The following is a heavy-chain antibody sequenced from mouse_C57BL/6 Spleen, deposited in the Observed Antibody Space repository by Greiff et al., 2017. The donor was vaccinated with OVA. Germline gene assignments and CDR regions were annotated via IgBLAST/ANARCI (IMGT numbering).Heavy chain of an antibody. Sequence: QVQLQQPGAELVKPGASVKLSCKASGYTFTSYWMQWVKQRPGQGLEWIGEIDPSDSYTNYNQKFKGKATLTVDTSSSTAYMQLSSLTSEDSAGYYCASRRYYFDYWGQGTTLTVSS. CDR3: ASRRYYFDY. CDR2: IDPSDSYT. CDR1: GYTFTSYW. J-gene: IGHJ2*01. D-gene: IGHD2-14*01. V-gene: IGHV1-50*01.